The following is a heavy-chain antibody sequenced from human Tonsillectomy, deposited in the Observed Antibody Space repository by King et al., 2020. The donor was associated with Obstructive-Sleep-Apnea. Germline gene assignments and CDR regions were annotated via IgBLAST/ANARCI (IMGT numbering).Heavy chain of an antibody. CDR3: AITRIREAPFDI. CDR1: GGSFSVHY. CDR2: INHSGST. V-gene: IGHV4-34*01. D-gene: IGHD3-10*01. J-gene: IGHJ3*02. Sequence: VQLQQWGAGLLKPSETLSLTCAVYGGSFSVHYWSWIRQPPGKGLEWIGEINHSGSTNYNPSLKSRVTISVDTSKNQFSLRLSSVTAADTAIYYCAITRIREAPFDICGQGTMVTVSS.